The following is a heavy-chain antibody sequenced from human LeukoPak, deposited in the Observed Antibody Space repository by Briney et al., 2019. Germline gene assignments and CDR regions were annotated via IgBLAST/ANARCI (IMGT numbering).Heavy chain of an antibody. Sequence: ASVTVSCKASVYIFTNYHINWVRQATGQGREWMGWMNPNNGDSGYAQKFQGRVTITRDTPITTSYMELRSLRSDDTAVYFCARTTSFTASGYDYWGQGTLVTVSS. CDR2: MNPNNGDS. D-gene: IGHD6-25*01. J-gene: IGHJ4*02. CDR1: VYIFTNYH. CDR3: ARTTSFTASGYDY. V-gene: IGHV1-8*03.